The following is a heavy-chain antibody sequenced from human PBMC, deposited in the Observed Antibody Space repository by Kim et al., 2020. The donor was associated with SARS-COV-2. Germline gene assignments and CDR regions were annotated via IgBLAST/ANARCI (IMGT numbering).Heavy chain of an antibody. V-gene: IGHV4-39*01. CDR1: GGSISSSSYF. CDR2: IYYSGST. Sequence: SETLSLTCTVSGGSISSSSYFWGWIRQPPGKGLEWIGSIYYSGSTYYNPSLKSRVTISVDTSRIQISLKLSSVTAADTAVYYCARSTSTYYYVFDYWGQGTLVTVSS. CDR3: ARSTSTYYYVFDY. J-gene: IGHJ4*02. D-gene: IGHD3-10*02.